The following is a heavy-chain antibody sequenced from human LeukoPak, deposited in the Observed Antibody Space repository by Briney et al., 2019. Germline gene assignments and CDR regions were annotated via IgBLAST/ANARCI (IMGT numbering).Heavy chain of an antibody. Sequence: MSGGSLRLSCAASGFTLSSYSMNWVRQAPGKGLEWVSSISSSSSYIYYADSVKGRFTISRDNAKNSLYLQMNSLRAEDTAVYYCARDYYDSSGYYSYWGQGTLVTVSS. CDR3: ARDYYDSSGYYSY. CDR2: ISSSSSYI. V-gene: IGHV3-21*01. J-gene: IGHJ4*02. CDR1: GFTLSSYS. D-gene: IGHD3-22*01.